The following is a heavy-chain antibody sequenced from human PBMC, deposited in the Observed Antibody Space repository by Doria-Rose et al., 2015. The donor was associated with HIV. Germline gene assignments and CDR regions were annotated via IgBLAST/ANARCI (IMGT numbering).Heavy chain of an antibody. CDR3: ARIKSSRWYHKYYFDF. CDR2: IFSDDTR. CDR1: GVSLSSPGMG. Sequence: SGPVLVKPTETLTLTCTVSGVSLSSPGMGVSWIRQPPVKALEWLANIFSDDTRSYTTSLKSRLTISRGTSKSQVVLTMTDMDPVDTATYYCARIKSSRWYHKYYFDFWGQGTLVIVSA. J-gene: IGHJ4*02. D-gene: IGHD6-13*01. V-gene: IGHV2-26*01.